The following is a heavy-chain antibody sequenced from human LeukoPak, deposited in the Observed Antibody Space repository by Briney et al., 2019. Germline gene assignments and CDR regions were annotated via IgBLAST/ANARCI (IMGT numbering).Heavy chain of an antibody. CDR3: ARVGGSYGSNWFDP. J-gene: IGHJ5*02. CDR1: GGSISSYY. CDR2: IYTSGST. D-gene: IGHD1-26*01. V-gene: IGHV4-4*07. Sequence: PSETLSLTCTVSGGSISSYYWSWIRQPAGKGLEWIGRIYTSGSTNYNPSLKSRVTMSVDTSKNQFSLKLSSVTAADTAVYYCARVGGSYGSNWFDPWGQGTLVTVSS.